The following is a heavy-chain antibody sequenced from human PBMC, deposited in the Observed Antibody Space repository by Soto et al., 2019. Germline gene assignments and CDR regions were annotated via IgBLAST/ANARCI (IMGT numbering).Heavy chain of an antibody. D-gene: IGHD2-2*03. V-gene: IGHV3-23*01. CDR2: ISGSGDSS. CDR3: AKVGIGMFSHKHHFDH. J-gene: IGHJ4*02. CDR1: GFTFSSFG. Sequence: GSLRLSCTASGFTFSSFGMAWVRQAPGKGLEWVSAISGSGDSSYYADSVKDRFTISRDNPTNTLYLQMNNLRAEDTAVYYCAKVGIGMFSHKHHFDHWGQGTQVTVSS.